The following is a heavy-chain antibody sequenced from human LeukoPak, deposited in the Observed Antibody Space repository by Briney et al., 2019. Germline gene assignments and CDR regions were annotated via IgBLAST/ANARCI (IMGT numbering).Heavy chain of an antibody. D-gene: IGHD3-22*01. J-gene: IGHJ6*03. CDR1: GGYFSGYY. CDR3: ARGAVTGITVIVGAYYMDV. CDR2: INHSGST. V-gene: IGHV4-34*01. Sequence: SETLSLTCAVYGGYFSGYYWSWIRQPPGKGLEWIGEINHSGSTNYNPSLKSRFTISVDTSKNQFSLKLSSVTAADTAVYYCARGAVTGITVIVGAYYMDVWGKGTSVTVSS.